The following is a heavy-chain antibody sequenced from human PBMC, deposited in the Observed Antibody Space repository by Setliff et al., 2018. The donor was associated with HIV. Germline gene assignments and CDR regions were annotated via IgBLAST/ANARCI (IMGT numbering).Heavy chain of an antibody. D-gene: IGHD1-7*01. J-gene: IGHJ4*02. V-gene: IGHV4-4*09. Sequence: SETLSLTCTVSAVSIGGYSWSWIRQSPGKGLEWIGSIYSTDTTNHNPSLESRVTISVYKSKNQFSLKLNSVTTADTAVYYCARHGTWNSQRFHFDYWGQGTPVTVSS. CDR1: AVSIGGYS. CDR2: IYSTDTT. CDR3: ARHGTWNSQRFHFDY.